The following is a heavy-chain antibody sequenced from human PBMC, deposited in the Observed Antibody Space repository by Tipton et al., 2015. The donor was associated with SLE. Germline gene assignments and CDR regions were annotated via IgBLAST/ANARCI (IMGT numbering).Heavy chain of an antibody. D-gene: IGHD3-16*02. V-gene: IGHV4-34*01. Sequence: TLSLTCSIYGGSFGGYYWSWIRQPPGKGLEWIGEINHGGSTNYNPSLKSRVTISVDTSKNRFSLKLSSVTAADTAVYYCAQAHLWGSYRYASDIWGQGTMVTVSS. J-gene: IGHJ3*02. CDR2: INHGGST. CDR1: GGSFGGYY. CDR3: AQAHLWGSYRYASDI.